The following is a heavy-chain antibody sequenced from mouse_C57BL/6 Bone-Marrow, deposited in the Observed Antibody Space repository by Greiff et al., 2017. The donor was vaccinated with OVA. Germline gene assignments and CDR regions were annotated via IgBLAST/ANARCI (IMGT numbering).Heavy chain of an antibody. D-gene: IGHD1-1*01. J-gene: IGHJ2*01. CDR1: GYTFTDYY. V-gene: IGHV1-19*01. CDR3: ATSYGSYFDY. Sequence: VQLQQSGPVLVKPGASVKMSCKASGYTFTDYYMNWVKQSHGKSLEWIGVINPYNGCISYNQKFKGKATLTVDKSSSTAYMELNSLTSEDSAVYYCATSYGSYFDYWGQGTTLTVSS. CDR2: INPYNGCI.